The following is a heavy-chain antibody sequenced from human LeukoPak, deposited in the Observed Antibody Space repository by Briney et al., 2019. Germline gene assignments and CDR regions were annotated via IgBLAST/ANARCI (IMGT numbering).Heavy chain of an antibody. Sequence: SETLSLTCAVYGGSFSGYYWSWIRQPPGKGLEWIGEINHSGSTNYNPSLKNRATISVDRSKNQFSLKLSSVTAADTAVYYCARGGGGYDYLHWGQGTLVTVSS. CDR2: INHSGST. J-gene: IGHJ4*02. D-gene: IGHD5-12*01. V-gene: IGHV4-34*01. CDR1: GGSFSGYY. CDR3: ARGGGGYDYLH.